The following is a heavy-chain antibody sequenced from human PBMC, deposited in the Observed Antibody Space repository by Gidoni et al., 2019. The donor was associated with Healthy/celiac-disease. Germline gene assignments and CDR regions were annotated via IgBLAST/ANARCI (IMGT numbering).Heavy chain of an antibody. CDR3: ARNGASRERYCSSTSCSYYYYYMDV. D-gene: IGHD2-2*01. Sequence: QVQLVQSGAEVKKPGSSVKVSCKASGSTFSSYAISWVRQAPGQGLEWMGGIIPIFGTANYAQKFQGRVTITADESTSTAYMELSSLRSEDTAVYYCARNGASRERYCSSTSCSYYYYYMDVWGKGTTVTVSS. J-gene: IGHJ6*03. CDR2: IIPIFGTA. CDR1: GSTFSSYA. V-gene: IGHV1-69*01.